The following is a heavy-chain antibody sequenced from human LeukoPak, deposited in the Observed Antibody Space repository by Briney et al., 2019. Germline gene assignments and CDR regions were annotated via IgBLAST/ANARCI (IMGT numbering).Heavy chain of an antibody. J-gene: IGHJ4*02. CDR3: ARDGGSGGRLFDS. D-gene: IGHD2-15*01. Sequence: SETLSLTCTVSGGSISNYYWSWIRQPPGKGLEWIGYIYYSGTTNYNPSLKSRVTISVDTSKNQFSLRLSSVTAADTAVYYCARDGGSGGRLFDSWGQGTLVTVSS. CDR1: GGSISNYY. CDR2: IYYSGTT. V-gene: IGHV4-59*01.